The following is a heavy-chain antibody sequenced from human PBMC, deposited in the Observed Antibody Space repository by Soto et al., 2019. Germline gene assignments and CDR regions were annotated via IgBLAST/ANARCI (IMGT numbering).Heavy chain of an antibody. D-gene: IGHD3-3*01. Sequence: QVQLVQSGAEVKKPGSSVKVSCKASGGTFSSYAISWVRQAPGQGLEWMGGIIPIFGTANYAQKFQGRVTITADESTSTAYMELSSLRSEDTAVYYCARARHPIFGIYYYYGMDVWGQGTTVTVSS. CDR3: ARARHPIFGIYYYYGMDV. J-gene: IGHJ6*02. CDR2: IIPIFGTA. CDR1: GGTFSSYA. V-gene: IGHV1-69*01.